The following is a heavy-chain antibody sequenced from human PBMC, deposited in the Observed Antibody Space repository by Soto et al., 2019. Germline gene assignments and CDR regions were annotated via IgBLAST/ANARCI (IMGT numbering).Heavy chain of an antibody. V-gene: IGHV3-11*05. J-gene: IGHJ4*02. CDR3: ASLRLTGYFDY. CDR1: GFTFSDHY. CDR2: ISTSSSYT. Sequence: QVQLVESGGGLVKPGGSLRLSCVASGFTFSDHYMTWIRQAPGKGLEWLSNISTSSSYTNYADSVKGRFTISRDNAMNSLYRQMNSLRAEDTAVYYCASLRLTGYFDYWGQGTLVTVSS.